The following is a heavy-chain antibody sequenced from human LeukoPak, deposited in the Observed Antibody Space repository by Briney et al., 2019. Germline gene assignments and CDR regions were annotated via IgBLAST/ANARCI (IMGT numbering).Heavy chain of an antibody. CDR2: ISSSSSYI. CDR3: ARARANHSSWYGIYYYYYMDV. CDR1: GFTFSSYS. J-gene: IGHJ6*03. D-gene: IGHD6-13*01. V-gene: IGHV3-21*01. Sequence: GGSLRLSCAASGFTFSSYSMNWVRQAPGKGLEWVSSISSSSSYIYYADSVKGRFTISRDNAKNSLYLQMNSLRAEDTAVYYCARARANHSSWYGIYYYYYMDVWGKGTTVTISS.